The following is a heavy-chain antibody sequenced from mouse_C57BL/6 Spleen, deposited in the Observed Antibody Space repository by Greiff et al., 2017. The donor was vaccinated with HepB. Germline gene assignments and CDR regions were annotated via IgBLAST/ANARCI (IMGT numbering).Heavy chain of an antibody. D-gene: IGHD2-1*01. CDR2: INPNNGGT. Sequence: VQLQQSGPELVKPGASVKMSCKASGYTFTDYNMHWVKQSHGKSLEWIGYINPNNGGTSYNQKFKGKATLTVNKSSSTAYMELRSLTSEDSAVYYCARREYGKGYFDVWGTGTTVTVSS. J-gene: IGHJ1*03. V-gene: IGHV1-22*01. CDR3: ARREYGKGYFDV. CDR1: GYTFTDYN.